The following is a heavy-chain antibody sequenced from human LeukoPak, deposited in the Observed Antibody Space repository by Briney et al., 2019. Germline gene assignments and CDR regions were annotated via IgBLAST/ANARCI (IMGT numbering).Heavy chain of an antibody. Sequence: GGSLRLSCTASGFTFRKYWLHWVRQAPGKGLVWVSRINPDDGSTSYADSVKGRFTISRDSAKSTLYLQMNSLRAEDTAVYYCAKGIRGYYGSGSYAWGQGTLVTVSS. CDR3: AKGIRGYYGSGSYA. CDR1: GFTFRKYW. D-gene: IGHD3-10*01. J-gene: IGHJ5*02. V-gene: IGHV3-74*01. CDR2: INPDDGST.